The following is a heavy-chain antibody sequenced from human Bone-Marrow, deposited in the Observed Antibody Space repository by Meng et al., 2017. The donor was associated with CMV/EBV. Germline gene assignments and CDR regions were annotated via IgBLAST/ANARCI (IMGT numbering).Heavy chain of an antibody. V-gene: IGHV4-4*07. Sequence: SETLSLTCTVSGGSISSYYWSWIRQPAGKGLEWIGRIYTSGSTNYNPSLKSRVTISVDTSKNQFSLKLSSVTAADTAVYYCARKYSSSSILDAFDIWGQGTMVTVSS. J-gene: IGHJ3*02. CDR1: GGSISSYY. CDR2: IYTSGST. D-gene: IGHD6-6*01. CDR3: ARKYSSSSILDAFDI.